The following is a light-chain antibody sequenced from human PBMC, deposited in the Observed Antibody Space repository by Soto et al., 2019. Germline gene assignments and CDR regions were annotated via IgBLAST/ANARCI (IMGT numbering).Light chain of an antibody. J-gene: IGLJ1*01. V-gene: IGLV2-14*01. Sequence: HSALTQRASVSGSPGQAITISCTGTSSDVGAYTSVSWYQHHPGKAPKVMIYEVNKRPSGISNRFSGSKSVNTASLTISGLQPEEEAHYYCSSYTSDNRDYVFGTGTKVTVL. CDR3: SSYTSDNRDYV. CDR2: EVN. CDR1: SSDVGAYTS.